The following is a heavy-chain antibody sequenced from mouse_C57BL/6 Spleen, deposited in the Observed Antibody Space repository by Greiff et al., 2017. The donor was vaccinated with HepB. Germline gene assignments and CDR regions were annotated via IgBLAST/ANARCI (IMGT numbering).Heavy chain of an antibody. Sequence: QVQLKQPGAELVRPGPSVKLSCKASGYTFTSYWMHWVKQRPGQGLEWIGVIDPSDSYTNYNQKFKGKATLTVDTSSSTAYMQLSSLTSEDSAVYYCARSSKSPFAYWGQGTLVTVSA. CDR1: GYTFTSYW. CDR2: IDPSDSYT. D-gene: IGHD2-5*01. J-gene: IGHJ3*01. V-gene: IGHV1-59*01. CDR3: ARSSKSPFAY.